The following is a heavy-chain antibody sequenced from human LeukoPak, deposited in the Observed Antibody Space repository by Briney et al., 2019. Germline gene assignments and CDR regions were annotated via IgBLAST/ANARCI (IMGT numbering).Heavy chain of an antibody. CDR1: EYSFTSHW. CDR3: ARNIQRYCSGGSCYSNWYFDH. CDR2: IYPGDSDT. Sequence: GEPLKISCKGSEYSFTSHWIGWVRQIPGKGLEWMEVIYPGDSDTRYSPSFQGQVTISADKSISTAYLQWNSLKASDTAMYYCARNIQRYCSGGSCYSNWYFDHWGRGTLVTVSS. V-gene: IGHV5-51*01. D-gene: IGHD2-15*01. J-gene: IGHJ2*01.